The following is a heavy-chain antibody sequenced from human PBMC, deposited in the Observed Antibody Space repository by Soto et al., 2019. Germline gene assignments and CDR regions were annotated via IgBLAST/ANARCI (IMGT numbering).Heavy chain of an antibody. Sequence: ASVKVSCKASGYTFTSYDINWVRQATGQGLEWMGWMNPNSGNTNYAQKLQGRVTMTTDTSTSTAYMELRSLRSDDTAVYYCARSEWIRPYYFDYWGQGTLVTVSS. CDR2: MNPNSGNT. CDR1: GYTFTSYD. CDR3: ARSEWIRPYYFDY. V-gene: IGHV1-18*01. J-gene: IGHJ4*02. D-gene: IGHD5-12*01.